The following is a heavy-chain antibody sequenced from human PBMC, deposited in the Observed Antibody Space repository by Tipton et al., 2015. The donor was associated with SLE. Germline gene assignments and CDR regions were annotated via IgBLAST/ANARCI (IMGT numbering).Heavy chain of an antibody. CDR3: TTGDCGGDCYFDY. CDR1: GFTFSSYS. J-gene: IGHJ4*02. CDR2: IKSKTDGGTT. D-gene: IGHD2-21*02. V-gene: IGHV3-15*01. Sequence: SLRLSCAASGFTFSSYSMNWVRQAPGKGLEWVGRIKSKTDGGTTDYAAPVKGRFTISRDDSKNTLYLQMNSLKTEDTAVYYCTTGDCGGDCYFDYWGQGTLVTVSS.